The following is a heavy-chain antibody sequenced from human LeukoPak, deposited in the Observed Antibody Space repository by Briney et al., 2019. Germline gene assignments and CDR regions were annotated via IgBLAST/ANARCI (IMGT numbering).Heavy chain of an antibody. Sequence: GGSLSLSCAASGFTVSSNYMTWVRQARGKGLEWGSVIYSGGSTYYADSVKGRFTISRDNSKNTLYLQMNTLRAEDTALYYCAREYYYGSGSNYYFDYWGQGTLVTVSS. D-gene: IGHD3-10*01. J-gene: IGHJ4*02. V-gene: IGHV3-66*01. CDR1: GFTVSSNY. CDR2: IYSGGST. CDR3: AREYYYGSGSNYYFDY.